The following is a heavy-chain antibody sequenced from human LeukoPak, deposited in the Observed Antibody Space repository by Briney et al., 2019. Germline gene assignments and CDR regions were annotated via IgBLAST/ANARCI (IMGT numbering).Heavy chain of an antibody. V-gene: IGHV4-30-2*01. CDR1: GGSISSGGYS. CDR2: IYHSGST. Sequence: SETLSLTCAVSGGSISSGGYSWSWIRPPPGKGLEWIGYIYHSGSTYYNPSLKSRVTISVDRSKNQFSLKLSSVTAADTAVYYCARVTVVTRAFDIWGQGTMVTVSS. CDR3: ARVTVVTRAFDI. J-gene: IGHJ3*02. D-gene: IGHD4-23*01.